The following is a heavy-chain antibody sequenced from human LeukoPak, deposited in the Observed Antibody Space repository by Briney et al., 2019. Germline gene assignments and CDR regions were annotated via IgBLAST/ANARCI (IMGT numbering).Heavy chain of an antibody. V-gene: IGHV3-48*03. D-gene: IGHD6-13*01. CDR1: GFTFSSYE. CDR3: ARDSLQYSSSWYDPSFDY. CDR2: ISSSGSTI. J-gene: IGHJ4*02. Sequence: GGSLRLSCAASGFTFSSYEMNRVRQAPGKGLEWVSYISSSGSTIYYADSVKGRFTISRDNARNSLYLQMNSLRAEDTAVYYCARDSLQYSSSWYDPSFDYWGQGTLVTVSS.